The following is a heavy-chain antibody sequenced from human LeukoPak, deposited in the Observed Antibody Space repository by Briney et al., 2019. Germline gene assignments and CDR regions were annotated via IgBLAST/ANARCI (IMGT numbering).Heavy chain of an antibody. CDR1: GFTVSTNY. J-gene: IGHJ4*02. V-gene: IGHV3-66*01. Sequence: GGSLSLSCAASGFTVSTNYMSWVRQAPGRGLEWVSVIYSGDTTFYADSVRGKFTISRDNSKNTLYLQMNSLRAEDTAVYYCASILRSSSGYYFDYWGQGPLVTVSS. CDR2: IYSGDTT. CDR3: ASILRSSSGYYFDY. D-gene: IGHD3-10*01.